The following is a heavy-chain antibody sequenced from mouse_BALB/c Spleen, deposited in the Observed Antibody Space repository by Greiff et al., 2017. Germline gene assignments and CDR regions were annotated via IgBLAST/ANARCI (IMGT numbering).Heavy chain of an antibody. CDR2: IWGDGST. V-gene: IGHV2-3*01. CDR3: AKKATAPYYYAMDY. J-gene: IGHJ4*01. Sequence: VKVVESGPGLVAPSQSLSITCTVSGFSLTSYGVSWVRQPPGKGLEWLGVIWGDGSTNYHSALISRLSISKDNSKSQVFLKLNSLQTDDTATYYCAKKATAPYYYAMDYWGQGTSVTVSS. CDR1: GFSLTSYG. D-gene: IGHD1-2*01.